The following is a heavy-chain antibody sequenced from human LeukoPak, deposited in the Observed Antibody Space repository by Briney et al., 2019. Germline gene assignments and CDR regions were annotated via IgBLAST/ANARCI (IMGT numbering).Heavy chain of an antibody. J-gene: IGHJ5*02. V-gene: IGHV4-59*01. Sequence: PSETLSLTCTVSGGSISSYCWSWIRQPPGKGLEWIGYIYYSGSTNYNPSLKSRVTISVDTSKNQFSLKLSSVTAADTAVYYCASNSKVNWFDPWGQGTLVTVSS. CDR2: IYYSGST. CDR3: ASNSKVNWFDP. D-gene: IGHD4-23*01. CDR1: GGSISSYC.